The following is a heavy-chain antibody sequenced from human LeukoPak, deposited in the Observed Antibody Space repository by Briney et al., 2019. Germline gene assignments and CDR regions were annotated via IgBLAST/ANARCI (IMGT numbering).Heavy chain of an antibody. CDR3: ARVTIFGVVRYFDY. J-gene: IGHJ4*02. V-gene: IGHV4-59*01. CDR1: GGSISSYY. D-gene: IGHD3-3*01. CDR2: IYYSGST. Sequence: PSETMSLAWTVSGGSISSYYWSWIRQPPGKGLEWIGYIYYSGSTNYNPSLKSRVTISVDTSKNQFSLKLSSVTAADTAVYYRARVTIFGVVRYFDYWGQGTLVTVSS.